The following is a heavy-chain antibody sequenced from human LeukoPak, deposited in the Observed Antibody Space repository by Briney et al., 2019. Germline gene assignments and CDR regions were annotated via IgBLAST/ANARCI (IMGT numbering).Heavy chain of an antibody. CDR2: IKQVGSEK. CDR3: ARERKGYGEDY. CDR1: GFTFSSYL. D-gene: IGHD4-17*01. V-gene: IGHV3-7*01. J-gene: IGHJ4*02. Sequence: PGGSLRLSCTASGFTFSSYLMCWVRQAPGKGLEWMSNIKQVGSEKYYADSVKGRFTISRDKAKNSLYLQMNSLRAEDTAVYYCARERKGYGEDYWGQGTLVTVSS.